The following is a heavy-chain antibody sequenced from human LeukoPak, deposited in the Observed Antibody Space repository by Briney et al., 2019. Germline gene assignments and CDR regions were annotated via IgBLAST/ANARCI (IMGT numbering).Heavy chain of an antibody. V-gene: IGHV3-64*01. D-gene: IGHD3-10*01. J-gene: IGHJ4*02. CDR3: ASRTMVRGVMGVDY. CDR1: GFTFSSYA. Sequence: GGSLRLSCAASGFTFSSYAMHWVRQAPGKGLEYVSVISSNGGSTYYANSVKGRFTISRDNSKNTPYLQMNSLRAEDTAVYYCASRTMVRGVMGVDYWGQGTLVTVSS. CDR2: ISSNGGST.